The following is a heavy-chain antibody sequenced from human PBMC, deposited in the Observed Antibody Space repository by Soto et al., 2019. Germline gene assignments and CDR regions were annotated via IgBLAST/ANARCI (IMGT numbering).Heavy chain of an antibody. CDR3: ARGDYDFWSGYPLGYYYYGMDV. CDR2: IIPIFGTA. CDR1: GGTFSSYA. J-gene: IGHJ6*02. V-gene: IGHV1-69*13. Sequence: ASVKVSCQASGGTFSSYAISWVRQAPGQGLEWMGGIIPIFGTANYAQKFQGRVTITADESTSTAYMELSSLRSEDTAVYYCARGDYDFWSGYPLGYYYYGMDVWGQGTTVTVSS. D-gene: IGHD3-3*01.